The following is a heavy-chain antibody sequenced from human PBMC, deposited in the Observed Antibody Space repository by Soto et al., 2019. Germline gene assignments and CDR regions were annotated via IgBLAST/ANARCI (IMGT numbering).Heavy chain of an antibody. J-gene: IGHJ6*03. CDR1: GFTVSSYA. V-gene: IGHV3-23*01. CDR2: ISGSGST. Sequence: EVQLLESGGGLVQPGGSLRLSCAASGFTVSSYAMSWVRQAPGKGLEWVSVISGSGSTYSADSVKGRFTISRDSSKNTGYLQTNSLRAEDTAVYYCAKALRFTFTTGYYMDVWGRGTTVTVSS. CDR3: AKALRFTFTTGYYMDV. D-gene: IGHD3-16*01.